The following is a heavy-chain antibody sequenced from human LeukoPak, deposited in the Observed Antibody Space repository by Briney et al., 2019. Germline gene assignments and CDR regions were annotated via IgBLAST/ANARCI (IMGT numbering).Heavy chain of an antibody. Sequence: SSETLSLTCTVSGGSMRSHYWNWIRQPPGTGLEWIGYISYTGSTNYNPSLMSRLTMSVDTSNHHFSVRLSSVTAADTAVYYCVRSAFYDSSRFDAFDIWGQGTPVTVSS. CDR2: ISYTGST. J-gene: IGHJ3*02. CDR3: VRSAFYDSSRFDAFDI. D-gene: IGHD3-22*01. CDR1: GGSMRSHY. V-gene: IGHV4-59*08.